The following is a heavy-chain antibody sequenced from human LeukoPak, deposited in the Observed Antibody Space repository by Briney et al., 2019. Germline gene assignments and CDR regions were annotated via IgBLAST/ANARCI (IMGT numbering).Heavy chain of an antibody. D-gene: IGHD3-22*01. CDR3: ARANYYGSSGYYYNAFDI. Sequence: PSETLSLTCSVWGPPLSRNTYYWGWIRQSPGKGLEWIGTFYYTGSTYYNPSLKSRITISVDTSKNHFSLKLSSVTAADTAVYYCARANYYGSSGYYYNAFDIWGQGTMVTVSS. J-gene: IGHJ3*02. CDR2: FYYTGST. V-gene: IGHV4-39*02. CDR1: GPPLSRNTYY.